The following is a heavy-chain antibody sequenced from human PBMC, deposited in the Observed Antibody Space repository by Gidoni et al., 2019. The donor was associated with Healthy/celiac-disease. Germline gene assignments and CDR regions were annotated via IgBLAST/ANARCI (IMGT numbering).Heavy chain of an antibody. CDR1: GFTLSSSA. D-gene: IGHD3-10*01. CDR2: IGGSVSST. J-gene: IGHJ5*02. V-gene: IGHV3-23*01. CDR3: AKDAPDDYYGLGTPYNWFDP. Sequence: EVQLLESGGGVVQHGGSVSLSCAASGFTLSSSAMAWVGQDPGKGQEWVSAIGGSVSSTVYADSVKGRFRISRDNSKNTLYLEMNSRSAEDTAVYYCAKDAPDDYYGLGTPYNWFDPWGQGTLVTVSS.